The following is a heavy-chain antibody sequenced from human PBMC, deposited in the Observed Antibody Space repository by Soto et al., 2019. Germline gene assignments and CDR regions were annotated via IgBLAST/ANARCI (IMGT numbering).Heavy chain of an antibody. V-gene: IGHV4-34*01. Sequence: SETLSLTCAVYGGSFSGYYWSWIRQPPGKGLEWIGEINHSGSTNYNPSLKSRVTISVDTSKNQFSLKLSSVTAADTAVYYCARGNQYYYGSGSYYNNWFDPWGQGTLVTVS. CDR1: GGSFSGYY. J-gene: IGHJ5*02. CDR3: ARGNQYYYGSGSYYNNWFDP. D-gene: IGHD3-10*01. CDR2: INHSGST.